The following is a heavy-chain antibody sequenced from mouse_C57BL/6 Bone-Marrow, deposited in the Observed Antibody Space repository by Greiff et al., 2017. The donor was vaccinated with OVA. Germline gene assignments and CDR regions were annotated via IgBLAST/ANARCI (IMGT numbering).Heavy chain of an antibody. CDR3: ARSYYGSSYWYFDV. D-gene: IGHD1-1*01. CDR1: GYTFTSYW. V-gene: IGHV1-53*01. J-gene: IGHJ1*03. CDR2: INPSNGGT. Sequence: QVQLQQPGPELVKPGASVKLSCKASGYTFTSYWMHWVKQRPGQGLEWIGNINPSNGGTNYNEKFKSKATLTVDKSSSTAYMQLSSLTSEDSAVYYCARSYYGSSYWYFDVWGTGTTVTVSS.